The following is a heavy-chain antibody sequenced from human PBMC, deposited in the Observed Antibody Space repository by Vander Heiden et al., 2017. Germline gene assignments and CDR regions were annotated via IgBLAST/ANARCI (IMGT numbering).Heavy chain of an antibody. J-gene: IGHJ4*02. CDR1: GGSISSSSYY. CDR3: ARRGPGDIVVVGFDY. V-gene: IGHV4-39*01. CDR2: IYYSGST. Sequence: QLQPQESGPGLVKPSETLSLTCTVSGGSISSSSYYWGWIRQPPGKGLEWIGSIYYSGSTYYNPSLKSRVTISVDTSKNQFSLKLSSVTAADTAVYYCARRGPGDIVVVGFDYWGQGTLVTVSS. D-gene: IGHD2-15*01.